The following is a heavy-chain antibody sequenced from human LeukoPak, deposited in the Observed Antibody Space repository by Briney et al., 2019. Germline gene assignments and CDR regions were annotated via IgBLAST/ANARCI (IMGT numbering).Heavy chain of an antibody. J-gene: IGHJ1*01. CDR1: GYTFTGCY. V-gene: IGHV1-2*02. CDR3: ARIAAAGTLEYFQH. Sequence: ASVKVSCKASGYTFTGCYMHWVRQAPGQGLEWMGWINPNSGGTNYAQKFQGRVTMTRDTSISTAYMELSRLRSDDTAVYYCARIAAAGTLEYFQHWGQGTLVTVSS. D-gene: IGHD6-13*01. CDR2: INPNSGGT.